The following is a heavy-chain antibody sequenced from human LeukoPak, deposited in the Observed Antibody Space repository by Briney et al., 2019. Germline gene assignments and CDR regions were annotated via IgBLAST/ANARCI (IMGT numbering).Heavy chain of an antibody. V-gene: IGHV3-48*03. CDR1: GFTFSSYE. Sequence: GGSLRLSCAASGFTFSSYEMNWVRQAPGKGLEWLSYISSSGSTIYYADSVKGRFTISRDNAKNSLYLQMNTLRAEDAAVYYCARLAGHYYYYGMDVWGQGTTVTVSS. CDR3: ARLAGHYYYYGMDV. CDR2: ISSSGSTI. D-gene: IGHD6-19*01. J-gene: IGHJ6*02.